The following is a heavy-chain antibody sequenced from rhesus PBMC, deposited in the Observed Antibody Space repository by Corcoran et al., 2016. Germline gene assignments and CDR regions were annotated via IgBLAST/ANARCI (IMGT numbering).Heavy chain of an antibody. CDR1: GFSITTTNFG. CDR2: LYWDYDK. D-gene: IGHD5-24*01. V-gene: IGHV2-174*01. J-gene: IGHJ4*01. CDR3: VRSRRDSGYRDYFDY. Sequence: QVTLKESGPALVKPTQTLTLTCSFSGFSITTTNFGVGWIRQPPGKALEWLALLYWDYDKYYRASLKSRLTISRDTSKNQVVLTMTNMDPVDTATYFCVRSRRDSGYRDYFDYWGQGVLVTVSS.